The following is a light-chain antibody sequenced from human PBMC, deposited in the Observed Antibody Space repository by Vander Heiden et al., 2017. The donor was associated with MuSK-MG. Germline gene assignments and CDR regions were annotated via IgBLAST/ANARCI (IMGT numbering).Light chain of an antibody. J-gene: IGKJ1*01. V-gene: IGKV1-5*03. Sequence: DIPMTQSPSTLSASVGDRVTITCRASQRISSWLAWYQQKPGKAPKLLIYKASSLEGGVPSRFSGSGSGTEFTLTISSLQPDDFATYYCQQHNSYPWTFGQGTKVEIK. CDR2: KAS. CDR3: QQHNSYPWT. CDR1: QRISSW.